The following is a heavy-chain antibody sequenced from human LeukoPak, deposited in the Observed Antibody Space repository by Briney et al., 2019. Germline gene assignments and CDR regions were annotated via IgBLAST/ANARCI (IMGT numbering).Heavy chain of an antibody. Sequence: PGGSLRLSCAASGFTFSHYNMNWVRQAPGQGLEWVSSISSTTTYIYYRDSVRGRFTISRDNAKNSVYLQMDSLRAEDTAVYYCARGAYYDTFTGYHYFEYWGQGPVVTVSS. CDR1: GFTFSHYN. J-gene: IGHJ4*02. CDR2: ISSTTTYI. CDR3: ARGAYYDTFTGYHYFEY. D-gene: IGHD3-9*01. V-gene: IGHV3-21*01.